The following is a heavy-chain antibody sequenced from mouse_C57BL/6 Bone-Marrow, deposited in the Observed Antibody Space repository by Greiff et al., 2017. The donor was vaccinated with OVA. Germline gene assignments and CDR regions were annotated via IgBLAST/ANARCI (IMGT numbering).Heavy chain of an antibody. V-gene: IGHV5-17*01. CDR3: ARNRGADY. CDR2: ISSGSSTI. D-gene: IGHD2-14*01. Sequence: VQLKESGGGLVKPGGSLKLSCAASGFTFSDYGMHWVRQAPEKGLEWVAYISSGSSTIYYADTVKGRFTISRDNAKNTLFLQMTSLRAEDTAMYYCARNRGADYWGQGTTLTVSS. CDR1: GFTFSDYG. J-gene: IGHJ2*01.